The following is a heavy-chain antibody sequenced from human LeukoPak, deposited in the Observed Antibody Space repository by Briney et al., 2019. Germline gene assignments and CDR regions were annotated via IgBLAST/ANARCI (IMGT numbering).Heavy chain of an antibody. D-gene: IGHD6-19*01. Sequence: GGSLRLSCAASGFTFSSYWMHWVRQAPGKGLVWVSGINSDGSSTTYADSVKGRFAISRDNAKNTLYLQMNSLRAEDTAVYYCARAGVAVASYYFFDYWGQGSLVTVSS. CDR1: GFTFSSYW. J-gene: IGHJ4*02. CDR2: INSDGSST. CDR3: ARAGVAVASYYFFDY. V-gene: IGHV3-74*01.